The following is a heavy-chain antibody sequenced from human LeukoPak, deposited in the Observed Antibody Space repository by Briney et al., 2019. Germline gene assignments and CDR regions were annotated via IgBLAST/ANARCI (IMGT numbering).Heavy chain of an antibody. CDR3: ARDLEGGSSSRSPEGDY. Sequence: ASVKVSCKASGYTFTSYAMNWVRQAPGQGLEWMGIINPSGGSTSYAQKFQGRVTMTRDTSTSTVYMELSSLRSEDTAVYYCARDLEGGSSSRSPEGDYWGQGTLVTVSS. D-gene: IGHD6-13*01. V-gene: IGHV1-46*01. CDR1: GYTFTSYA. J-gene: IGHJ4*02. CDR2: INPSGGST.